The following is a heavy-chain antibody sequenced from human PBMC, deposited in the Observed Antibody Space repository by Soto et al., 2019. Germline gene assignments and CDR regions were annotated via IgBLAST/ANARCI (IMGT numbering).Heavy chain of an antibody. V-gene: IGHV1-2*02. CDR3: ARVETLYDTSGYSGDVFDF. J-gene: IGHJ3*01. CDR1: GYRFTDYQ. D-gene: IGHD3-22*01. Sequence: QVRLVQSGPEVKKPGASVKVSCKTSGYRFTDYQMHWVRQAPGQGLEWMGWIDPKNGGTMYAQKFQGRVTMTRATSISTAYMELSRLTSDDTALYFCARVETLYDTSGYSGDVFDFWGPGTMVTVSS. CDR2: IDPKNGGT.